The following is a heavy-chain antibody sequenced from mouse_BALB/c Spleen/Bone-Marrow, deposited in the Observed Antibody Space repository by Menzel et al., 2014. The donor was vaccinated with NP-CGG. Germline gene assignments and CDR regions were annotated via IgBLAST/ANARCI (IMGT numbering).Heavy chain of an antibody. CDR2: ISSGGPYT. V-gene: IGHV5-9*02. J-gene: IGHJ3*01. Sequence: DVKLVESGGGLVKPGGSLKLSCAASGFPFSRYDMSWVRQTPEKRLEWVATISSGGPYTYYPVSVKGRFTISRDNARNTLYLQMSGLRSEDTALYYCARQDGYDGTWFAYGGQGTLVTVSA. CDR1: GFPFSRYD. CDR3: ARQDGYDGTWFAY. D-gene: IGHD2-2*01.